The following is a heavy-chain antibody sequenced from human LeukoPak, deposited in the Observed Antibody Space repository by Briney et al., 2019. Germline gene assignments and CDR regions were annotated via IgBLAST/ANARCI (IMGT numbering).Heavy chain of an antibody. CDR1: GGSISSYY. Sequence: SETLSLTCTVSGGSISSYYWSWIRQPPGKGLGWIGYIYYSGSTNYNPSLKSRVIISVDTSTNQFSMTLRSVTAAHTAVYYCARVPRHCSSTSCYLYNWFDPWGQGTLVTVSS. V-gene: IGHV4-59*01. J-gene: IGHJ5*02. CDR3: ARVPRHCSSTSCYLYNWFDP. CDR2: IYYSGST. D-gene: IGHD2-2*01.